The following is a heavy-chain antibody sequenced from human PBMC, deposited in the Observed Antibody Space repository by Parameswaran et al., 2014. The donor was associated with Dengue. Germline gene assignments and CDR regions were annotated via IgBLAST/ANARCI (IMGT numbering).Heavy chain of an antibody. CDR2: IYWDDDK. V-gene: IGHV2-5*02. J-gene: IGHJ4*02. D-gene: IGHD5-12*01. Sequence: PGKALEWLALIYWDDDKRYSPSLKSRLTITKDTSKNQVVLTMTNMDPVDTATYYCAHWGGYSGYYSGGGSDYWGQGTLVTVSS. CDR3: AHWGGYSGYYSGGGSDY.